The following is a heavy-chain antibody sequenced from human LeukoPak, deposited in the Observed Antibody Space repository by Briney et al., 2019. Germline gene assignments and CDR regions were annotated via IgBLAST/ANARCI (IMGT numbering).Heavy chain of an antibody. CDR3: AKQLGYCSDGSCYFPY. V-gene: IGHV3-23*01. Sequence: GGSLRLSCAASGFTFSDYSMRWVRQAPGKGLEWVSAISNNGGYTYYADSVQGRFTISRDNSKNTLCLQMNSLRAEDTAVYYCAKQLGYCSDGSCYFPYWGQGTLVTVSS. J-gene: IGHJ4*02. CDR1: GFTFSDYS. CDR2: ISNNGGYT. D-gene: IGHD2-15*01.